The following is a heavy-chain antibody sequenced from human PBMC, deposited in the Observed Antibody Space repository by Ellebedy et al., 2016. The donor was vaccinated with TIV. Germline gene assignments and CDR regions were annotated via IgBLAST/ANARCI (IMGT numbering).Heavy chain of an antibody. CDR1: GFSFSNYD. Sequence: GESLKISXAASGFSFSNYDMNWVRQAPGKGLEWVAVISYDGSNKYYADSVKGRFTISRDNSKNTLYLQMNSLRAEDTAVYYCAPSGSGYYLNFDYWGQGTLVTVSS. D-gene: IGHD3-22*01. V-gene: IGHV3-30-3*01. J-gene: IGHJ4*02. CDR3: APSGSGYYLNFDY. CDR2: ISYDGSNK.